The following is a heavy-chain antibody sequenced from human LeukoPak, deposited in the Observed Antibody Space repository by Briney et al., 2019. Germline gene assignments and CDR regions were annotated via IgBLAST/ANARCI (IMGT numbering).Heavy chain of an antibody. V-gene: IGHV3-33*06. CDR2: IWYDGSNK. Sequence: GESLKISCAASGFTFSSYGMHWVRQAPGKGLEWVAVIWYDGSNKYYADSVKGRFTISRDNSKNTLYLQMNSLRAEDTAVYYCAKPGVPYYDSSGYYNFDYWGQGTLVTVSS. CDR1: GFTFSSYG. J-gene: IGHJ4*02. D-gene: IGHD3-22*01. CDR3: AKPGVPYYDSSGYYNFDY.